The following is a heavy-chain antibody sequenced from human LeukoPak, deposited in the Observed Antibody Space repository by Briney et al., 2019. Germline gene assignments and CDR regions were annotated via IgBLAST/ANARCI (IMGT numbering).Heavy chain of an antibody. Sequence: PGGSLRLSCAASGFTFSTYWMAWVRQAPGKGLEWVANIKGDESARHQADSVKGRFTISRDNAQNSVYLQMSSLRGEDTAVYYCARDVGGSLDYWGQGTLVIVSS. V-gene: IGHV3-7*01. J-gene: IGHJ4*02. CDR2: IKGDESAR. D-gene: IGHD1-26*01. CDR3: ARDVGGSLDY. CDR1: GFTFSTYW.